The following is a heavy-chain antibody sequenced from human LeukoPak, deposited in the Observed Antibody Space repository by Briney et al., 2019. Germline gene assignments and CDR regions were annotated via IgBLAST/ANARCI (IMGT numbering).Heavy chain of an antibody. Sequence: SETLSLTCAVYGGSFSGYYWSWIRQPPGKGLEWIGEINHSGSTNYNPSLKSRVTISVDTYKNQFSLKLSPVTAADTAVYYCAREKTYYDILTGYYIPYYFDYWGQGTLVTVSS. V-gene: IGHV4-34*01. CDR2: INHSGST. CDR3: AREKTYYDILTGYYIPYYFDY. CDR1: GGSFSGYY. J-gene: IGHJ4*02. D-gene: IGHD3-9*01.